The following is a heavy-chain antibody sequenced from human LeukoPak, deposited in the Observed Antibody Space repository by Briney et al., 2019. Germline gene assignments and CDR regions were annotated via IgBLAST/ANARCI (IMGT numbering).Heavy chain of an antibody. CDR2: VKTDGSYT. CDR3: AKGNRWELPIAS. Sequence: GGSLRLSCAVSGFIFSSYWMHWVRQAPGKGLVWLSRVKTDGSYTSSADSVKGRFTISRDNAKNTLYLQMNSLRAEDTAVYYCAKGNRWELPIASWGQGTLVTVSS. V-gene: IGHV3-74*01. J-gene: IGHJ4*02. CDR1: GFIFSSYW. D-gene: IGHD1-26*01.